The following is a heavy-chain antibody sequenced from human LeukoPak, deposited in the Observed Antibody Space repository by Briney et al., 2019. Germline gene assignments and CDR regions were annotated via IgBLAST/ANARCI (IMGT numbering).Heavy chain of an antibody. CDR2: IYSGGST. D-gene: IGHD2-8*01. Sequence: QAGGSLRLSCAASGFIVSSNYMSWVRQAPGKGLEWVSVIYSGGSTYYADSVKGRFTISRDNSKNTLYLQMNSLRAEDTAVYYCARAANYDAFDIWGQGTMVTVSS. CDR1: GFIVSSNY. J-gene: IGHJ3*02. CDR3: ARAANYDAFDI. V-gene: IGHV3-53*01.